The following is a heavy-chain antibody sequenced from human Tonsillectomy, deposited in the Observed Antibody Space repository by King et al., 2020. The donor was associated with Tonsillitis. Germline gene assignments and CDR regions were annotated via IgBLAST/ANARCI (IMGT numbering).Heavy chain of an antibody. Sequence: QLVQSGAEVKKPGESLRISCQVPGYSFSNYWISWVRQMPGKGLEWMGRIDPSDSYTNYSPSFQGHVTISADRSISTAYLQWSSLKASDTAMYYCARGVGVGARPGWGQGTLVTVSS. CDR1: GYSFSNYW. D-gene: IGHD1-26*01. CDR3: ARGVGVGARPG. CDR2: IDPSDSYT. J-gene: IGHJ4*02. V-gene: IGHV5-10-1*01.